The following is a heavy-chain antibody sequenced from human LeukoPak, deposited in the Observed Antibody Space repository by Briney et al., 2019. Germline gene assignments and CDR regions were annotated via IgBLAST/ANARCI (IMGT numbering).Heavy chain of an antibody. CDR2: ISYEGSNK. CDR1: GFTFSSYA. D-gene: IGHD2-21*02. J-gene: IGHJ4*02. Sequence: GGSLRLSCAASGFTFSSYAMQWARQAPGKGLEWVAVISYEGSNKYYADSVKGGVTISRDNSKTTLYLQMNSLRAEDTAVYYCARAGDSGGDCYYYFDYWGQGTLVTVSS. CDR3: ARAGDSGGDCYYYFDY. V-gene: IGHV3-30-3*01.